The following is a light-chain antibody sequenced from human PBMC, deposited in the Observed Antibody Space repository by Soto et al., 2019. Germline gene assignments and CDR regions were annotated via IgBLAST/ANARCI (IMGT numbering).Light chain of an antibody. V-gene: IGLV2-14*01. Sequence: QSVLTQPASVSGSPGQSITISCTGTNSDVGGYNYVSWYQQHPGKAPKLMIYDVSNRPSGVSNRFSGSKSGNTASLTISGLQAEDEADYYCSSYTRSSFYVFGTGTKLTVL. CDR2: DVS. CDR1: NSDVGGYNY. J-gene: IGLJ1*01. CDR3: SSYTRSSFYV.